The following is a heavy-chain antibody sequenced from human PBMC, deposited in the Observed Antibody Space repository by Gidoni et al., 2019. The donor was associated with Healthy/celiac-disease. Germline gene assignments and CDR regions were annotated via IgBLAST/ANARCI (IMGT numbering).Heavy chain of an antibody. J-gene: IGHJ4*02. V-gene: IGHV3-21*01. Sequence: EVQLVESGGGLVKPGGSLRLSCAASGFTFSSYSMNWVSQAPGKGLVWVSSISSSRSYIYYADSVKGRFTISRDNAKNSLYLQMNSLRSEDTAVDYCARDQEGGGSYYVYWGQGTLVTVSS. CDR3: ARDQEGGGSYYVY. D-gene: IGHD1-26*01. CDR1: GFTFSSYS. CDR2: ISSSRSYI.